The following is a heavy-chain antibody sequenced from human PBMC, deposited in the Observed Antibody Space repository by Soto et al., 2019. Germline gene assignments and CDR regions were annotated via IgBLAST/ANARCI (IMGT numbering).Heavy chain of an antibody. D-gene: IGHD3-16*02. CDR2: MSHSGTT. Sequence: PSETLSLTCTVSGGFINSGNYYWSWIRQPPGKGLEWIASMSHSGTTHYSPPLTSRLTMSLDASNNQFSVKLTSVTSADTAVYYCARSFEGVIVFDSWSQGSLVTVS. CDR3: ARSFEGVIVFDS. J-gene: IGHJ4*02. V-gene: IGHV4-30-4*01. CDR1: GGFINSGNYY.